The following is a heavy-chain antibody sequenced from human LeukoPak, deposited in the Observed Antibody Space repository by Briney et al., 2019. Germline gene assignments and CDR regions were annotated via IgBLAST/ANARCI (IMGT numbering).Heavy chain of an antibody. CDR3: ARRLYQLSRYAFDI. D-gene: IGHD3-3*01. CDR2: VYYSGSS. Sequence: PSETLSITCTVSGDSITSNSFYWGWIRQPPGKGLEWIGSVYYSGSSYSNPSLKSRVTISVDTPKNQFSLKVTSVTAADTAVYYCARRLYQLSRYAFDIWGQGTMVTVSS. J-gene: IGHJ3*02. V-gene: IGHV4-39*07. CDR1: GDSITSNSFY.